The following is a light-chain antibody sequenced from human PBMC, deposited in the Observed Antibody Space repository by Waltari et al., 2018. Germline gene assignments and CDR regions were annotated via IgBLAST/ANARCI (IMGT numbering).Light chain of an antibody. V-gene: IGKV1-9*01. J-gene: IGKJ4*01. CDR1: QGISSY. CDR2: AAS. CDR3: HQVNTYPRT. Sequence: DIQLTQSPSFLSASVGDRVTIPCRASQGISSYLTWFQQKPGKAPKLLIYAASTLQSGVPSRFSGSGSGTEFTLTISSLQPEDFATYYCHQVNTYPRTFGGGTKVEIK.